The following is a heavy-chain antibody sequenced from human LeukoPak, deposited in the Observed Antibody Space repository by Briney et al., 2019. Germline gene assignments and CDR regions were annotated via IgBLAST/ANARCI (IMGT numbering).Heavy chain of an antibody. V-gene: IGHV4-39*01. D-gene: IGHD6-13*01. Sequence: SETLSLTCTVSGGSISSSNYYWGWIRQPPGKGLEWIGNIYYRGSTYFNPSLKSRVAMSVDTSKIQFSLRLSSVTAADTARYFCARLSTPGSSWFGGNFDYWGQGTLVTVSS. CDR2: IYYRGST. J-gene: IGHJ4*02. CDR3: ARLSTPGSSWFGGNFDY. CDR1: GGSISSSNYY.